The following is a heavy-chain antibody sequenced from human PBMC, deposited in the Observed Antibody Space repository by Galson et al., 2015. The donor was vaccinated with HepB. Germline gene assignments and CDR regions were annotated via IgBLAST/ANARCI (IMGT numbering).Heavy chain of an antibody. CDR2: ISYDGSNK. Sequence: SLRLPCAASGFTFSSYGMHWVRQAPGKGLEWVAVISYDGSNKYYADSVKGRFTISRDNSKNTLYLQMNSLRAEDTAVYYCATTTQDRYYYGMDVWGQGTTVTVSS. D-gene: IGHD1-26*01. V-gene: IGHV3-30*03. CDR1: GFTFSSYG. CDR3: ATTTQDRYYYGMDV. J-gene: IGHJ6*02.